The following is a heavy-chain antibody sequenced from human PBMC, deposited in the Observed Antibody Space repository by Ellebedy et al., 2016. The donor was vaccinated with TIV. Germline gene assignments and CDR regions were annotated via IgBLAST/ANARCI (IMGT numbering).Heavy chain of an antibody. Sequence: SETLSLTCSVSGGSISTYYCNWIRQSPGKGLEWIAYIHYSGITDYNPSLKSRVTISVDTSKNQFSLKLSSVTAADTAVYYCARSIKGSWYMGWGQGTLVTVSS. CDR1: GGSISTYY. CDR3: ARSIKGSWYMG. J-gene: IGHJ4*02. CDR2: IHYSGIT. V-gene: IGHV4-59*12. D-gene: IGHD6-13*01.